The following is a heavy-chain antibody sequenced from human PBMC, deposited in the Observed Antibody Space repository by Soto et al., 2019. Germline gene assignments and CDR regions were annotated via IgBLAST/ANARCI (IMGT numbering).Heavy chain of an antibody. CDR1: GFALSTSGVG. Sequence: QITLKESGPTLVKPTQTLTLTCTFSGFALSTSGVGVGWIRQPPGKALELLALIYWDDDKRYRPSLKSMITIPTATSQHQVLLTMTNMDPVDTATYYCAHRLEWELVYYFDYWGQGNLVTVCS. CDR2: IYWDDDK. J-gene: IGHJ4*02. D-gene: IGHD1-26*01. V-gene: IGHV2-5*02. CDR3: AHRLEWELVYYFDY.